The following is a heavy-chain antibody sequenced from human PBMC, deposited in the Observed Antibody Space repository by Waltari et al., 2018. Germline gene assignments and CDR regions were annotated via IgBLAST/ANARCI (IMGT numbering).Heavy chain of an antibody. CDR3: ARDLGWNSPGAFDI. D-gene: IGHD1-7*01. V-gene: IGHV4-4*07. CDR2: IYTSGST. CDR1: GGSISSYY. J-gene: IGHJ3*02. Sequence: QVQLQESGPGLVKPSETLSLTCTVSGGSISSYYWSWIRPPAGKGLEWIGRIYTSGSTNYNPSLKSRVTMSVDTSKNQFSLKLSSVTAADTAVYYCARDLGWNSPGAFDIWGQGTMVTVSS.